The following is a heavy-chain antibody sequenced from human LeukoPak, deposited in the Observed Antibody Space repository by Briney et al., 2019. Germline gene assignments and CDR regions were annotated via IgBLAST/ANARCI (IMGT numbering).Heavy chain of an antibody. V-gene: IGHV1-69*04. J-gene: IGHJ4*02. CDR3: ARDCSGGSCYVDY. CDR1: GGTFSSYA. D-gene: IGHD2-15*01. Sequence: ASVKVSCKSSGGTFSSYAISRVRQAPGQGLEWMGRIIPILGIANYAQKFQGRVTITADKSTSTAYMELSSLRSEDTAVYYCARDCSGGSCYVDYWGQGTLVTVSS. CDR2: IIPILGIA.